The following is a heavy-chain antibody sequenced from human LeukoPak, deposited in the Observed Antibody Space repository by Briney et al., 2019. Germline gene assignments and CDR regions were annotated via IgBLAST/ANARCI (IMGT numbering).Heavy chain of an antibody. D-gene: IGHD3-10*02. CDR2: IYYSGST. J-gene: IGHJ4*02. Sequence: SETLSLTCSVSGDSIASTIYYWGWIRQPPGKGLEWIGNIYYSGSTNYNPSLKSRVTISVDTSKNQFSLKLSSVTAADTAVYYCASGITMFPRFDYWGQGTLVTVSS. V-gene: IGHV4-39*07. CDR3: ASGITMFPRFDY. CDR1: GDSIASTIYY.